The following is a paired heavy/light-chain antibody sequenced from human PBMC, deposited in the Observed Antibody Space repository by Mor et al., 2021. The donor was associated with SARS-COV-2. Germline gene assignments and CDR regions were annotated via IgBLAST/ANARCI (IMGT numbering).Light chain of an antibody. CDR2: DTA. Sequence: DIQMTQSPSSLSASIGDRVTITCQASQGILNYVNWFQQKPGRAPRLLIFDTAALETGVPSRFSGSGSETDFTFTITNVQPEDVATYYCQQYDSLPITFGQGTRLEIK. V-gene: IGKV1-33*01. CDR1: QGILNY. CDR3: QQYDSLPIT. J-gene: IGKJ5*01.
Heavy chain of an antibody. CDR2: IIGDGRRA. CDR3: AKDPRNPRHHSRTDDPVGL. CDR1: GFPFSNYA. V-gene: IGHV3-23*01. J-gene: IGHJ3*01. Sequence: EVQLLESGGALVQPGGSLRLSCAASGFPFSNYAMSWFRQAPGQGLEWVSTIIGDGRRATYADSVKGRFTTSRENSKNTLSLQMDSLSLDDTGLYFCAKDPRNPRHHSRTDDPVGLWGQGTVVTVSS.